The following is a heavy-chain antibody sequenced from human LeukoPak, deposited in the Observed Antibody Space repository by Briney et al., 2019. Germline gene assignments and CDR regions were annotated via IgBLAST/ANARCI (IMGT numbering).Heavy chain of an antibody. J-gene: IGHJ4*02. CDR2: ISTSKNYK. CDR3: AKLGIAVAGIDY. D-gene: IGHD6-19*01. Sequence: GGSLRLSCAASGFIFSSYSMNWVRQAPGKGLEWVSSISTSKNYKYYADSVKGRFTISRDNSKNTLYLQMNSLRAEDTAVYYCAKLGIAVAGIDYWGQGTLVTVSS. CDR1: GFIFSSYS. V-gene: IGHV3-21*04.